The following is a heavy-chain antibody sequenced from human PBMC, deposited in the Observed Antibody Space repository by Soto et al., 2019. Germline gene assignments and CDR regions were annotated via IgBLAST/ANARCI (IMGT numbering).Heavy chain of an antibody. CDR3: AGHGSGGRAFDI. Sequence: QVQLQESGPGLVKPSETLSLICNVSGGSISSYYWSWIRQPPGKGLEWIGYIYNSGTTNYNPSLKSRVTTSVDTPKNQFSLTLISVTAAYTAVYYCAGHGSGGRAFDIWGQGTMVTVSS. D-gene: IGHD2-2*03. CDR2: IYNSGTT. J-gene: IGHJ3*02. V-gene: IGHV4-59*08. CDR1: GGSISSYY.